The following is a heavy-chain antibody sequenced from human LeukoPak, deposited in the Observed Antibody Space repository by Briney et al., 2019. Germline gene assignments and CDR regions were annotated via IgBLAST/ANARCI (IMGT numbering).Heavy chain of an antibody. CDR2: ISGSGGST. V-gene: IGHV3-23*01. CDR3: AKDSRMMTFGGAGDC. CDR1: GFTFSSYA. D-gene: IGHD3-16*01. Sequence: PGGSLRLSCAASGFTFSSYAMSWVRQAPGKGLEWVSAISGSGGSTYYADSVKGRFTISRDNSKNTLYLQMNSLRAEDTAVYYCAKDSRMMTFGGAGDCWGQGTLVTVSS. J-gene: IGHJ4*02.